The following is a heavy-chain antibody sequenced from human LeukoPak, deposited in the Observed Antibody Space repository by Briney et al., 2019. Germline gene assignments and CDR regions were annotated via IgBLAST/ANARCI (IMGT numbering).Heavy chain of an antibody. CDR3: ARGPFPPAATVATNNWFDP. CDR2: IIPMFGTA. V-gene: IGHV1-69*13. D-gene: IGHD6-13*01. CDR1: GGTFSSYA. Sequence: GASVKVSCKASGGTFSSYAISWVRQAPGQGLEWMGGIIPMFGTANYAQKFQGRVTITADGSANIAYMELSSLRSEDTAVYYCARGPFPPAATVATNNWFDPWGQGTLVTVSS. J-gene: IGHJ5*02.